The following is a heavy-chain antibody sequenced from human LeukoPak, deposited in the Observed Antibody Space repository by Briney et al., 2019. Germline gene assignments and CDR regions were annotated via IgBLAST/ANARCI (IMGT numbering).Heavy chain of an antibody. CDR3: ATHYYASGNYYNPIFY. CDR1: GFTFSRYG. Sequence: GSLRLSCAASGFTFSRYGMHWVRQAPGKGLEWVAFIRYDESDKKYKDSVKGRFTVSKDNSKNTLSLQMHSSRVEDTAVYYCATHYYASGNYYNPIFYWGQGALVTVSS. D-gene: IGHD3-10*01. CDR2: IRYDESDK. J-gene: IGHJ4*02. V-gene: IGHV3-30*02.